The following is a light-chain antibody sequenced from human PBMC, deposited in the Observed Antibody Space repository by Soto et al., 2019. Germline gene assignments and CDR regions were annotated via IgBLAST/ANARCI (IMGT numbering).Light chain of an antibody. Sequence: QSVLAQPPSASGTPGQRVTIPCSGSSSNIGSNTVNWFQQLPGTAPKLLISSNDHRPSGVPDRFSGSKSGTSASLAISGLQSEDEADYYCAAWDDSLNGYVFGTGTKVTVL. V-gene: IGLV1-44*01. J-gene: IGLJ1*01. CDR3: AAWDDSLNGYV. CDR1: SSNIGSNT. CDR2: SND.